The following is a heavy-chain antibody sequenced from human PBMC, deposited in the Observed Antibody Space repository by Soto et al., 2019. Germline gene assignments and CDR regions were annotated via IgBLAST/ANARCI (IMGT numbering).Heavy chain of an antibody. CDR3: ERGPMVRGVIRLDF. V-gene: IGHV4-59*01. CDR1: GGSISSYY. J-gene: IGHJ4*02. CDR2: VYYSGST. Sequence: PSETLSLTCVVSGGSISSYYWSWIRQPPGKGLEWIGYVYYSGSTDYNPSLKSRVTISVDTSTSQFSLKLSSVTAADTAVYYCERGPMVRGVIRLDFWGRGTQVTVSS. D-gene: IGHD3-10*01.